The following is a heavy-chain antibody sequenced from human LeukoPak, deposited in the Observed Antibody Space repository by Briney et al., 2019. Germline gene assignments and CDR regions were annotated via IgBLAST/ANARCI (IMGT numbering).Heavy chain of an antibody. CDR2: IIPIFGTA. D-gene: IGHD6-6*01. Sequence: SVKVSCKTSGDTFSSYAISWVRQAPGQGLEWMGGIIPIFGTANYAQKFQGRVTITADESTSTAYMDLSSLRSEDTAVYYCARQWSSSSGGYYYMDVWGKGTTVTISS. CDR1: GDTFSSYA. CDR3: ARQWSSSSGGYYYMDV. J-gene: IGHJ6*03. V-gene: IGHV1-69*13.